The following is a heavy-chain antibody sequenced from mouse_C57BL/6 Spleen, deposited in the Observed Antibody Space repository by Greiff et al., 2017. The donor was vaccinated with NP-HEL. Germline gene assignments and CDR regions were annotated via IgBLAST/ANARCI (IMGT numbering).Heavy chain of an antibody. CDR1: GYSITSGYD. J-gene: IGHJ3*01. Sequence: EVQLVESGPGMVKPSQSLSLTCTVTGYSITSGYDWHWIRHFPGNKLEWMGYISYSGSTNYNPSLKSRIAITHDTSKNHFFLKLNSVTTEDTATYYCARGDPWFAYWGQGTLVTVSA. CDR3: ARGDPWFAY. CDR2: ISYSGST. V-gene: IGHV3-1*01.